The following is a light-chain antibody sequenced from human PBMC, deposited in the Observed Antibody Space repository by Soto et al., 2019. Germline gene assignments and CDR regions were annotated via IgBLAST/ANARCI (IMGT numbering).Light chain of an antibody. CDR1: QSVSSNY. CDR3: QQYVTSPA. Sequence: EIVLTQSPGTLSLSPGERATLSCRASQSVSSNYLAWYQQKPGQAPRLLIYGASRRATGIPDRFSGSGSGTDFTLTISRLEPEDCAVYYCQQYVTSPAFGQGTKVEIK. J-gene: IGKJ1*01. CDR2: GAS. V-gene: IGKV3-20*01.